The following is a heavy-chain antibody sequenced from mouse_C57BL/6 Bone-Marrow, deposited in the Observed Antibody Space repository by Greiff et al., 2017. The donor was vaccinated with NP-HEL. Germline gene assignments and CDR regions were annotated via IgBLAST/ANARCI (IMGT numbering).Heavy chain of an antibody. Sequence: VKVVESGAELMKPGASVKLSCKATGYTFTGNWLEWVKQRPGHGLEWIGEILPGSGNTYYNERFKGKATFTADTSSNTAYMQLSSLTTEDSAIYYCARDYYGSSYFDYWGQGTTLTGSS. CDR1: GYTFTGNW. J-gene: IGHJ2*01. V-gene: IGHV1-9*01. D-gene: IGHD1-1*01. CDR3: ARDYYGSSYFDY. CDR2: ILPGSGNT.